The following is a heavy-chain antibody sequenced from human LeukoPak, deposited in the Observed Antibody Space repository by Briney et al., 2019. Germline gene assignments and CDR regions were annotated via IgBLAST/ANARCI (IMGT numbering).Heavy chain of an antibody. D-gene: IGHD3-3*01. V-gene: IGHV3-23*01. J-gene: IGHJ4*02. CDR2: ISGSGGSP. CDR1: GFTFSSYA. CDR3: ARLRFLASDY. Sequence: PGGSLRLSCAASGFTFSSYAMSWVRQAPGKGLEWVSAISGSGGSPYSAHPAKGRFTISRDNAKNSLYLQMNSLRAEDTAIYYCARLRFLASDYWGQGTLVTVSS.